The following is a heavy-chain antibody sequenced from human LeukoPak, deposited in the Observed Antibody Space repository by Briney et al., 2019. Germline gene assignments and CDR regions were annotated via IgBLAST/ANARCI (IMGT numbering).Heavy chain of an antibody. V-gene: IGHV3-23*01. Sequence: GGSLRLSCAAPGFTFSSYAMSWVRQAPGKGLEWVSAISGSGGSTYYADSVKGRFTISRDNSKNTLYLQMNSLRAEDTAVYYCAKSRIAAAGTLVDYWGQGTLVTVSS. CDR3: AKSRIAAAGTLVDY. D-gene: IGHD6-13*01. CDR2: ISGSGGST. CDR1: GFTFSSYA. J-gene: IGHJ4*02.